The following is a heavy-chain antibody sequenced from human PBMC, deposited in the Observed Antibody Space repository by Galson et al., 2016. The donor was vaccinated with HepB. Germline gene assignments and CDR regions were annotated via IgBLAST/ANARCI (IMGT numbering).Heavy chain of an antibody. V-gene: IGHV3-7*01. D-gene: IGHD2-2*01. Sequence: SLRLSCAASGFTFSSFWMSWVRQAPGKGLEWVANIKQDGSEKHYADSVKGLFTISRDNANHSVYLQLNSLRAEDTAVYYCARDPPEDQGMDVWGQGTTVTVSS. J-gene: IGHJ6*02. CDR2: IKQDGSEK. CDR3: ARDPPEDQGMDV. CDR1: GFTFSSFW.